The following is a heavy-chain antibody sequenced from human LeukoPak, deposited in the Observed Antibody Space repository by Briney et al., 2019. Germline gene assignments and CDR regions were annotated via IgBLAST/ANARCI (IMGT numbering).Heavy chain of an antibody. CDR1: GGSFSGYY. D-gene: IGHD2-2*01. J-gene: IGHJ5*02. Sequence: SETLSLTCAVYGGSFSGYYWRWIRQPPGKGLEWIGEINHSGSTNYNPSLKSRVTISVDTSKNQFSLKLSSVTAADTAVYYCARVRRYCSSTSCLNWFDPWGQGTLVTVSS. CDR2: INHSGST. V-gene: IGHV4-34*01. CDR3: ARVRRYCSSTSCLNWFDP.